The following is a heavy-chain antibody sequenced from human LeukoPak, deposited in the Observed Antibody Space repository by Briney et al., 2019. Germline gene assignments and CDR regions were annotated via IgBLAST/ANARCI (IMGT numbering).Heavy chain of an antibody. CDR1: GDSVSSNSVT. D-gene: IGHD6-13*01. J-gene: IGHJ4*02. CDR3: AREAGGLAAAGTVDY. Sequence: SQTLSLTCAISGDSVSSNSVTWNWIRQSPSRGLEWLGRTYYRSKWYNDYAVSVKSRITINPDTSKNQFSLQLNSVTPEDTAVYYCAREAGGLAAAGTVDYWGQGTLVTVSS. CDR2: TYYRSKWYN. V-gene: IGHV6-1*01.